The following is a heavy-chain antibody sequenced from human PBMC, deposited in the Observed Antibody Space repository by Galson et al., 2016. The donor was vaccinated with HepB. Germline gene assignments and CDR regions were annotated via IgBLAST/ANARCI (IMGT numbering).Heavy chain of an antibody. D-gene: IGHD2/OR15-2a*01. J-gene: IGHJ4*02. V-gene: IGHV3-30*03. CDR3: ASTGLSMMRLSLNS. Sequence: SLRLSCAASGFTFSHYGIHWVRQAPGKGLEWVSFIPHDGSFKYYGDSVKGRFTISRDNSKNTLSLQMNSLRAEDTAVYYCASTGLSMMRLSLNSWGQGTLVTVSS. CDR1: GFTFSHYG. CDR2: IPHDGSFK.